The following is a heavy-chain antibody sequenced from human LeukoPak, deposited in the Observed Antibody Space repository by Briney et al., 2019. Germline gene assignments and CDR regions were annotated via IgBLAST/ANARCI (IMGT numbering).Heavy chain of an antibody. CDR1: GYSISSGYY. D-gene: IGHD3/OR15-3a*01. CDR3: ARSEGLYYYYMDV. V-gene: IGHV4-38-2*02. Sequence: SETLSLTCTVSGYSISSGYYWGWIRQPPGKGLEWIGSIYHSGTTYYNPSLKSRVTISVDTSKNQFSLKLSSVTAADTAVYYCARSEGLYYYYMDVWGKGTTVTISS. CDR2: IYHSGTT. J-gene: IGHJ6*03.